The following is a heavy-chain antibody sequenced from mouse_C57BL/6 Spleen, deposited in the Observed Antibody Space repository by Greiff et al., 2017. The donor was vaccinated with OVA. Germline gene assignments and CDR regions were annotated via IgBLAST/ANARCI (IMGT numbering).Heavy chain of an antibody. V-gene: IGHV2-2*01. J-gene: IGHJ4*01. CDR2: IWSGGST. Sequence: VQGVEPGPGLVQPSQCLSISCTVSGFSFTSYGVPWVSQSPGQGLEWLGVIWSGGSTDYNAAFIYSLSISKVNSKSQVFFKMNSLQADDTAIYYCARGGGNYFYAMDYWGQGTSVTVSS. D-gene: IGHD2-1*01. CDR1: GFSFTSYG. CDR3: ARGGGNYFYAMDY.